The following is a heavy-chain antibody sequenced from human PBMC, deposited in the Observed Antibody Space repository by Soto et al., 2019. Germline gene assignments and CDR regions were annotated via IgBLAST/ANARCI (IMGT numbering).Heavy chain of an antibody. J-gene: IGHJ6*02. Sequence: QVQLVQSGAEVKKPGSSVKVSCKASGGTFSTSAISWVRQAPGQGLEWVGGIMPVFPTPDYAQKFQGRVTIIADESTTTAYLALTSLRTDDTAVYYCARDKDRQQLGGNYYYILDVWGQGTAITVSS. D-gene: IGHD3-3*02. CDR1: GGTFSTSA. V-gene: IGHV1-69*12. CDR3: ARDKDRQQLGGNYYYILDV. CDR2: IMPVFPTP.